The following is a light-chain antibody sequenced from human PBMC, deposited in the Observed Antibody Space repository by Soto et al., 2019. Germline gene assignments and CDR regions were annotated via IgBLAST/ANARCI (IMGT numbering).Light chain of an antibody. J-gene: IGKJ2*01. CDR3: QQYASFMYT. CDR2: GAS. Sequence: EIVLTQSPGTLSLSPGERATLSCRASQSVSSSYLAWYQQKPGQAPRLLIYGASSRATGIPDRFSGSGSGTDFTLTIRRLEPEDFAVYYCQQYASFMYTFGQGTKLEIK. V-gene: IGKV3-20*01. CDR1: QSVSSSY.